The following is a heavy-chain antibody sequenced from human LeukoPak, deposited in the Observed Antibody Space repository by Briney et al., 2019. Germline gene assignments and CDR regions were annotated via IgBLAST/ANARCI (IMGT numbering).Heavy chain of an antibody. CDR2: INPNSGDR. CDR3: ARDLTVQAAAAIVYYFDY. D-gene: IGHD6-25*01. J-gene: IGHJ4*02. CDR1: GYTFTGYY. Sequence: ASVKVSCKASGYTFTGYYMHWVRRAPGQGLEWMGWINPNSGDRNYAQKFQGRVTMTRDTSISAAYTELSGLRSDDTAVYYCARDLTVQAAAAIVYYFDYWGQGTLVTVSS. V-gene: IGHV1-2*02.